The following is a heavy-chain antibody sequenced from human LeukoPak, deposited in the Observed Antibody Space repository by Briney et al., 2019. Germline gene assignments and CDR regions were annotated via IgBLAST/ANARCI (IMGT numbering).Heavy chain of an antibody. V-gene: IGHV3-7*01. J-gene: IGHJ4*02. Sequence: GGSLRLSCAASGFTLSSYGMHWVRQAPGKGLEWVANIKQDGSEKYYVDSVKGRFTISRDNAKNSLYLQMSSLRAEDTAVYYCARAGDGYIADILDYWGQGTLVTVSS. D-gene: IGHD5-24*01. CDR2: IKQDGSEK. CDR3: ARAGDGYIADILDY. CDR1: GFTLSSYG.